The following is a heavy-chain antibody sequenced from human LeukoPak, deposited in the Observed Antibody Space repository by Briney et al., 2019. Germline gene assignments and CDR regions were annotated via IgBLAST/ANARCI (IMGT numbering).Heavy chain of an antibody. J-gene: IGHJ4*02. CDR1: GGSFSGYY. CDR2: INHSGST. Sequence: SGTLSLTCAVYGGSFSGYYWSWIRQPPGKGLEWIGEINHSGSTNYNPSLKSRVTISVDTSKNQFSLKLSSVTAADTAVYYCARQPAWNYYGSGSFDFDYWGQGTLVTVSS. V-gene: IGHV4-34*01. D-gene: IGHD3-10*01. CDR3: ARQPAWNYYGSGSFDFDY.